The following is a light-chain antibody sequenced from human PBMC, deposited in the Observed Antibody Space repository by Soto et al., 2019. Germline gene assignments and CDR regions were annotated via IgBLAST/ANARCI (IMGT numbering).Light chain of an antibody. V-gene: IGKV3-11*01. CDR3: QQRSNLLT. Sequence: EIVLTQSPATLSLSPGERATLSCRASQSVSSYLAWYQQKPGQAPRLLIYDASNRATGIPARFSGSGSGTGFTLTISSLEPEDFAVYYCQQRSNLLTXXGGTKVDIK. J-gene: IGKJ4*01. CDR2: DAS. CDR1: QSVSSY.